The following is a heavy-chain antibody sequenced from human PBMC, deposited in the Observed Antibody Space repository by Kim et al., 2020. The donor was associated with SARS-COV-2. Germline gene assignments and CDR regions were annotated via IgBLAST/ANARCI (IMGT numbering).Heavy chain of an antibody. Sequence: SETLSLTCTVSGGSISSSSYYWNWIRQPPGKGLEWIGYMYYSGSTNYNPSLKSRVTISVDTSKNQFSLKLSSVTAADTAVYYCARITGNYDRWFEPRVQGSLLTVPS. D-gene: IGHD1-7*01. CDR1: GGSISSSSYY. V-gene: IGHV4-61*01. CDR2: MYYSGST. CDR3: ARITGNYDRWFEP. J-gene: IGHJ5*02.